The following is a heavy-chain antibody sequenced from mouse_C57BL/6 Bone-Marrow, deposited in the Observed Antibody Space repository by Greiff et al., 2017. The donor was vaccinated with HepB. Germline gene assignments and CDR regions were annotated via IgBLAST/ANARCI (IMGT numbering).Heavy chain of an antibody. J-gene: IGHJ3*01. D-gene: IGHD1-1*01. CDR3: TRYYGSSYAWFAY. V-gene: IGHV1-15*01. CDR2: IDPETGGT. Sequence: VKQTPVHGLEWIGAIDPETGGTAYNQKFKGKAILTADKSSSTAYMELRSLTSEDSAVYYCTRYYGSSYAWFAYWGQGTLVTVSA.